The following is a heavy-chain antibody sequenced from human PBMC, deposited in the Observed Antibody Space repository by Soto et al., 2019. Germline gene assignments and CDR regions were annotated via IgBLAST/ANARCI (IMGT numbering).Heavy chain of an antibody. CDR1: GYTFTTYG. Sequence: ASVKVSCKASGYTFTTYGMSWVRQAPGQGLDWMGWISTYNGNTKYAERLQGRVTMTTDTTTSTAYMELRSLRSDDTAVYYCARGPTDYYDNSGNYFLDYWGQGTLVTVSS. J-gene: IGHJ4*02. CDR2: ISTYNGNT. CDR3: ARGPTDYYDNSGNYFLDY. V-gene: IGHV1-18*01. D-gene: IGHD3-22*01.